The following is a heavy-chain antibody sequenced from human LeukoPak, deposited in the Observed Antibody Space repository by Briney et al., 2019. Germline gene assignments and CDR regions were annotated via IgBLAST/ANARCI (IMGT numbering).Heavy chain of an antibody. V-gene: IGHV3-23*01. CDR2: ISGSGGST. Sequence: GGSLRLSCAGSGFTFSSYAMSWVRQAPGKGLEWVSAISGSGGSTYYADSVKGRFTISRDNSKNTLYLQMNSLRAEDTAVYYCAKDESYDILTSLDYWGQGTLVTVSS. D-gene: IGHD3-9*01. J-gene: IGHJ4*02. CDR3: AKDESYDILTSLDY. CDR1: GFTFSSYA.